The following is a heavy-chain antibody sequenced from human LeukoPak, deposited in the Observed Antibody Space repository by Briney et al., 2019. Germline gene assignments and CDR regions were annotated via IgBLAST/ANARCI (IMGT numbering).Heavy chain of an antibody. Sequence: PGGSLRLSCVASGFTLDNYAMSLVRQAPGKGLEWVPALDGYRRYYEDSVKGRFTISRDNSKNTLYLQMNSLRVEDTAVYYCAREVIGFSVADLWGRGTLVTVSS. J-gene: IGHJ2*01. CDR2: LDGYRR. D-gene: IGHD5/OR15-5a*01. CDR1: GFTLDNYA. CDR3: AREVIGFSVADL. V-gene: IGHV3-23*01.